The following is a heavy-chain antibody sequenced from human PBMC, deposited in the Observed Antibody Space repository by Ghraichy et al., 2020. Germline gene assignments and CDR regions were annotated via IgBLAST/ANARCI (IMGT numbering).Heavy chain of an antibody. CDR2: ISYDGSNK. CDR1: GFTFSSYG. J-gene: IGHJ1*01. D-gene: IGHD2-15*01. V-gene: IGHV3-30*03. CDR3: VPAEGPYCSGGSCYGRYFQH. Sequence: GGSLRLSCAASGFTFSSYGMHWVRQAPGKGLEWVAVISYDGSNKYYADSVKGRFTISRDNSKNTLYLQMNSLRAEERAVYYCVPAEGPYCSGGSCYGRYFQHWGQGTLVTVSS.